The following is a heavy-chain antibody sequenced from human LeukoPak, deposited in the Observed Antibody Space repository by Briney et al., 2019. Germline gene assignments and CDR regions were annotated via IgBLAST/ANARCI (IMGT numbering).Heavy chain of an antibody. V-gene: IGHV3-21*04. Sequence: GGSLRLSCAASGFTFSSYSMNWVRQAPGKGLEWVSSISSSSSYIYYADSVKGRFTISRDNAKNSLYLQMNSLRAEDTAVYYCAKDRNWGPSYYFDYWGQGTLVTVSS. CDR3: AKDRNWGPSYYFDY. D-gene: IGHD7-27*01. J-gene: IGHJ4*02. CDR2: ISSSSSYI. CDR1: GFTFSSYS.